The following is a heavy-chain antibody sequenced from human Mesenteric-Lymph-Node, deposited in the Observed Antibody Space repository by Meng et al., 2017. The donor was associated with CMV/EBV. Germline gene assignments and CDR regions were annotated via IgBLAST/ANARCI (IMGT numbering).Heavy chain of an antibody. J-gene: IGHJ3*02. CDR3: ARQFCSSSSCYQDTFDI. CDR2: IYPGDSDT. D-gene: IGHD2-2*01. CDR1: GYVFTNYW. V-gene: IGHV5-51*01. Sequence: KVSCKGSGYVFTNYWIGWVRQMPGRGPERMGIIYPGDSDTRYSPSFQGQVTISADKSISTAYLQWSSLKASDTALYYCARQFCSSSSCYQDTFDIWGQGTMVTVSS.